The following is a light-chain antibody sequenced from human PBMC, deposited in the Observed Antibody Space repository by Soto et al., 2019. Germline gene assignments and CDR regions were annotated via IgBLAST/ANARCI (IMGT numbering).Light chain of an antibody. CDR3: ALFMGNGISV. CDR2: STS. V-gene: IGLV8-61*01. J-gene: IGLJ1*01. Sequence: QTVVTQESSFSVSPGGTVTLTCGLISGSVSTANNPNWYQQTPGLAPRTLIYSTSTRSSGVPDRFSGSILGNKAALTITGAEADDESDYSCALFMGNGISVFGTGTKLTVL. CDR1: SGSVSTANN.